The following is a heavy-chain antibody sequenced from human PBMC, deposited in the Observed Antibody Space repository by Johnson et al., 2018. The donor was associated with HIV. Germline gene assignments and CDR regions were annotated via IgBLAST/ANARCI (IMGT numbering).Heavy chain of an antibody. CDR1: GFTFSSYA. V-gene: IGHV3-30*04. CDR3: AKAMGGWLLAHAFDI. D-gene: IGHD3-22*01. J-gene: IGHJ3*02. Sequence: QVPLVESGGGVVQPGRSLRLSCAASGFTFSSYAMHWVRQAPGKGLEWVAVISYDGSVKYYADAVKGRFTISRDNSKNTLYLQMNSLRAEDTAVYYCAKAMGGWLLAHAFDIWGQGTMVTISS. CDR2: ISYDGSVK.